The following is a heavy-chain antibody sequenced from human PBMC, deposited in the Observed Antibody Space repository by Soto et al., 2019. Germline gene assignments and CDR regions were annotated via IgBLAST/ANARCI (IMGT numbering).Heavy chain of an antibody. CDR3: TRALREELPLYYFDS. Sequence: QVTLKESGPVLVKPTENLTMTCTVSGSSLSNARMGVSWIRQPPGKALEWLAHIFWNDERSYSTSLKSRLTTSKDSSKSQVVLTMTNMDPVDTGTYYCTRALREELPLYYFDSWGQGTLVTVSS. CDR1: GSSLSNARMG. D-gene: IGHD1-7*01. J-gene: IGHJ4*02. CDR2: IFWNDER. V-gene: IGHV2-26*01.